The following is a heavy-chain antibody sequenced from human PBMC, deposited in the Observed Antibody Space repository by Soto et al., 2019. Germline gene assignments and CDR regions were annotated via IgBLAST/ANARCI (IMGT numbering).Heavy chain of an antibody. J-gene: IGHJ6*02. CDR2: IKKDGSEK. Sequence: GGSLRLSCAASGFTFSSYWMRWVRQAPGKGLEWVANIKKDGSEKYYVDSVKGRFTISRDNAKNSLYLQMNSLRAEDTAVYYCARELGVIDYGMEVWGQGTTVTVSS. D-gene: IGHD3-16*02. V-gene: IGHV3-7*03. CDR3: ARELGVIDYGMEV. CDR1: GFTFSSYW.